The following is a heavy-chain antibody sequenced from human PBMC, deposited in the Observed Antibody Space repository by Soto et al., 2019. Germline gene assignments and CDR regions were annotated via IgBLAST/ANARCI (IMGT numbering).Heavy chain of an antibody. J-gene: IGHJ5*02. V-gene: IGHV4-34*01. CDR2: INHSGST. CDR3: ASDRHDYGDYYWFDP. D-gene: IGHD4-17*01. CDR1: GGSFSGYY. Sequence: PSETLSLTCAVYGGSFSGYYWSWIRQPPGKGLEWIGEINHSGSTNYNPSLKSRVTISVDTSKNQFSLKLSSVTAADTAVYYCASDRHDYGDYYWFDPWGQGTLVTVSS.